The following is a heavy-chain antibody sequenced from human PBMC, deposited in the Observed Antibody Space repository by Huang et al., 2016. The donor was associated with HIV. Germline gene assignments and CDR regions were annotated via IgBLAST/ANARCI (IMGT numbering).Heavy chain of an antibody. Sequence: QVRLEQWGAGLLKPSETLSPTCAVYAGSFSGYQWTWIRQSPGKGLEWIGEINHSGSATHKPSLKSGVTIPGDRTMNQSSLKVSSLTLTVTAVYFCARGLRFCRGGVCFPTHFQHWSQG. D-gene: IGHD2-15*01. CDR1: AGSFSGYQ. CDR2: INHSGSA. CDR3: ARGLRFCRGGVCFPTHFQH. V-gene: IGHV4-34*02. J-gene: IGHJ1*01.